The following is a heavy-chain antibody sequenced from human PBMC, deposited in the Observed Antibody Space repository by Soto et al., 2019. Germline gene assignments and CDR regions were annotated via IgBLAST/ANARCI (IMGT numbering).Heavy chain of an antibody. CDR1: GYTFTSYY. D-gene: IGHD2-21*02. CDR2: INPSGGST. J-gene: IGHJ4*02. CDR3: ARPAAAYCGGDCIFDY. Sequence: QVQLVQSGAEVKKPGASVKVSCKASGYTFTSYYMHWVRQAPGQGLEWMGIINPSGGSTSYAQKFQGRVTMTRDTSTSTVYMELSSLRSEDTAVYYCARPAAAYCGGDCIFDYWGQGTLVTVSS. V-gene: IGHV1-46*01.